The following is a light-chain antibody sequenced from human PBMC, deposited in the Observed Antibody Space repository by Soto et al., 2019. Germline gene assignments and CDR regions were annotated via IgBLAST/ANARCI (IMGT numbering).Light chain of an antibody. CDR3: HQYGNSRYT. J-gene: IGKJ2*01. CDR2: DAV. V-gene: IGKV3D-20*01. CDR1: QRVDNDY. Sequence: EIVLTQSPGALSLSPGERATLSCGASQRVDNDYVAWYQQKPGLAPRLLIYDAVNRTTGIPDRFSGGGSDTHFTLTISSLVPEDVAVYYCHQYGNSRYTFGQGTKVQIK.